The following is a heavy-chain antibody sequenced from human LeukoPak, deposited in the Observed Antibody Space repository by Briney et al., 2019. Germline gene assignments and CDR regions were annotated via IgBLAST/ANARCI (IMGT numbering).Heavy chain of an antibody. CDR3: ARSPYCSGGSCYWFDP. Sequence: ASVKVSCKASGYTFTGYYMHWVRQAPGQGLEWMGWINPNSGGTNYAQKFQGRVTMTRDTSISTAYMELSRLRSDDTAVYYCARSPYCSGGSCYWFDPWGQGTLVTVSS. J-gene: IGHJ5*02. D-gene: IGHD2-15*01. V-gene: IGHV1-2*02. CDR2: INPNSGGT. CDR1: GYTFTGYY.